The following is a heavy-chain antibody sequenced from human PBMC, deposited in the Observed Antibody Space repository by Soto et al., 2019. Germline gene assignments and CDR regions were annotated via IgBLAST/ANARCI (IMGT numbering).Heavy chain of an antibody. Sequence: QVQLQESGPGLVKPSQTLSLTCTVSGGSISSGGYYWSWIRQHPGKGLEWIGYIYYSGSTYYNPSLKSRVTIPVDTSKNQFSLKLSSVTAADTAVYYCARSEAGYSSSWYDYWGQGTLVTVAS. D-gene: IGHD6-13*01. CDR1: GGSISSGGYY. V-gene: IGHV4-31*03. CDR3: ARSEAGYSSSWYDY. J-gene: IGHJ4*02. CDR2: IYYSGST.